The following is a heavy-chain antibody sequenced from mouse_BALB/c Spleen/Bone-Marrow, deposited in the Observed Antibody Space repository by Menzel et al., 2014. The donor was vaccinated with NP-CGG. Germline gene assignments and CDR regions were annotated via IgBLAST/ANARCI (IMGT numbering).Heavy chain of an antibody. Sequence: EVKLQESGGGLVQPGGSLKLSCAASGFDFSRYWMSWVRQAPGKGLEWIGEINPDSSTINYTPSLKDKFIISRDNAKNTLYLQMSKVRSEDTALYYCARLGYYGSSDYLGQGTTLTVSS. D-gene: IGHD1-1*01. CDR3: ARLGYYGSSDY. J-gene: IGHJ2*01. CDR1: GFDFSRYW. CDR2: INPDSSTI. V-gene: IGHV4-1*02.